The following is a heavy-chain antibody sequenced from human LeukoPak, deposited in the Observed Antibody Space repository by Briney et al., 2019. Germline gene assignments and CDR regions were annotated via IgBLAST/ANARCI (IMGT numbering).Heavy chain of an antibody. Sequence: SETLSLTCAVSGGSFSGYYWSWIRQPPGKGLEWIGEINHSGSTNYNPSLKSRVTISVDTSKNQFSLKLSSVTAADTAVYYCARANVGYDYVWGSYCLDYWGQGTLVTVSS. CDR3: ARANVGYDYVWGSYCLDY. CDR1: GGSFSGYY. D-gene: IGHD3-16*01. J-gene: IGHJ4*02. V-gene: IGHV4-34*01. CDR2: INHSGST.